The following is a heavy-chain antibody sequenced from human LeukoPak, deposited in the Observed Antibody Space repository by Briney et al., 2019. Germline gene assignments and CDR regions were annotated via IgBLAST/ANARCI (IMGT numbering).Heavy chain of an antibody. CDR2: FDPEDGET. CDR3: ATDSGDYVRAFDY. J-gene: IGHJ4*02. V-gene: IGHV1-24*01. D-gene: IGHD4-17*01. Sequence: ASVKVSCKVSGYTLTELFMHWVRQAPGKGLEWMGGFDPEDGETIYAQKFQGRVTMTEDTSTDTAYMELSSLRSEDTAVYYCATDSGDYVRAFDYWGQGTLVTVSS. CDR1: GYTLTELF.